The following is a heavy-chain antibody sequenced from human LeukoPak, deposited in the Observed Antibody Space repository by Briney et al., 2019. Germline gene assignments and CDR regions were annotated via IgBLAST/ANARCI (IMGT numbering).Heavy chain of an antibody. D-gene: IGHD6-13*01. CDR2: ISGSGGST. J-gene: IGHJ4*02. V-gene: IGHV3-23*01. CDR3: AKSLLLAAALIPYYFDY. CDR1: GFPFSSYA. Sequence: PGGSLRLSCAASGFPFSSYAMSWVRQAPGKVLEWVSAISGSGGSTYYADCVKGRFTISRDNSKNTLYLHMNSMRAEDTAVYYCAKSLLLAAALIPYYFDYWGQGTLVTVSS.